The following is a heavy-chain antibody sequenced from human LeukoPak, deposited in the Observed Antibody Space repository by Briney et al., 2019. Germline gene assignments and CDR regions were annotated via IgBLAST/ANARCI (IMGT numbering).Heavy chain of an antibody. J-gene: IGHJ4*02. CDR3: ARVSLVGATEFDY. CDR2: INPNSGGT. V-gene: IGHV1-2*02. Sequence: ASVKVSCKASGYTFTGYYMHWVRQAPGQGLEWMEWINPNSGGTNYAQKFQGRVTMTRDTSISPAYMELSRLRSDDTAVYYCARVSLVGATEFDYWGQGTLVTVSS. CDR1: GYTFTGYY. D-gene: IGHD1-26*01.